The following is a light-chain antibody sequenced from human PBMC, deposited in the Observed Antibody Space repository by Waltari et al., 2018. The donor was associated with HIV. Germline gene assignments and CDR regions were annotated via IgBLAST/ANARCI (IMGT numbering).Light chain of an antibody. CDR1: TSNIGTNV. CDR3: AAWDDTPTGHVL. Sequence: QSVLAQPPSVSGTTGQRVTISCSGTTSNIGTNVVNWYQQVPGMAPKLLISGNNQRPSGVPDRFSGFKSGTSASLAINGLQSEDEADYYCAAWDDTPTGHVLFGGGTKVTVL. J-gene: IGLJ3*02. CDR2: GNN. V-gene: IGLV1-44*01.